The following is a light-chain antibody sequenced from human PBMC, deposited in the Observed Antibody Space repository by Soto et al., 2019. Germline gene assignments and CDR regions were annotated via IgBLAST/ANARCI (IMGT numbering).Light chain of an antibody. CDR1: QSFSDY. CDR3: QQRNVWPPIT. J-gene: IGKJ5*01. Sequence: EIVLTQSPATLSLSPGERATLSCKSSQSFSDYLAWYQQKPGQAPRLLIYDASTRASGIPDRFGGSRSGTEFTLTINSLEPEDFAVYYCQQRNVWPPITFGQGTRLEIK. CDR2: DAS. V-gene: IGKV3-11*01.